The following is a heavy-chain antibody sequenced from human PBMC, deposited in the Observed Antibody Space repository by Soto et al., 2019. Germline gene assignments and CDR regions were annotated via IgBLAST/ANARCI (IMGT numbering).Heavy chain of an antibody. V-gene: IGHV3-23*01. CDR1: LFTFSSYA. Sequence: GGALRLPCAASLFTFSSYAMRLVRQAPGKGQEWVSAIIGSGGSTYYADSVKGRFTISRDNSKNALYLQMNSLRAEDTAVYYCATSPRPTYYYDSSGYYRYDAFDIWGQATMVTVSS. D-gene: IGHD3-22*01. CDR2: IIGSGGST. J-gene: IGHJ3*02. CDR3: ATSPRPTYYYDSSGYYRYDAFDI.